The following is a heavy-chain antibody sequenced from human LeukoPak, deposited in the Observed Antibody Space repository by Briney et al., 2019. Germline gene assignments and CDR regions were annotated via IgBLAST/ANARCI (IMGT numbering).Heavy chain of an antibody. CDR2: VNWNGDGT. CDR1: GFTFHDFA. Sequence: GGSLRLSCAASGFTFHDFAMSWVRQAPGKGLEWVSGVNWNGDGTGYADSVEGRFTISRDNAKNSLYLQMNSLRVDDTVLYYCARLGGPDYYFYYYMDVWGKGTTVTVSS. V-gene: IGHV3-20*04. D-gene: IGHD1-26*01. CDR3: ARLGGPDYYFYYYMDV. J-gene: IGHJ6*03.